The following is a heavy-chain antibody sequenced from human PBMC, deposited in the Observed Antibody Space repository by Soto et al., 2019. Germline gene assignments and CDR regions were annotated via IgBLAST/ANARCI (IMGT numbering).Heavy chain of an antibody. Sequence: SDTLSLTCTVAGGSISSSSYYWGWIRQPPGKGLEWIGSIYYSGSTYYNPSLKSRVTISVDTSKNQFSLKLSSVTAADTAVYYCARRLRYFRWGQGTLVTVPQ. CDR3: ARRLRYFR. J-gene: IGHJ4*02. CDR1: GGSISSSSYY. V-gene: IGHV4-39*01. CDR2: IYYSGST. D-gene: IGHD3-9*01.